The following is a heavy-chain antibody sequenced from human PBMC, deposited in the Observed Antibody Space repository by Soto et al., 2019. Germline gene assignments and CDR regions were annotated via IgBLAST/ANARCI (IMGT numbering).Heavy chain of an antibody. Sequence: QVTLRESGPVLVKPTEPPTRTCSASGSPLDNAGMGVSGFRQPPGKALGWLAHSFPAGGGSYSTSLRSRLTITKDTPNSQVVLTMTNMHPVDTATYYCARILEAVSIIEYYFDYWGPGTLVTVSS. V-gene: IGHV2-26*01. CDR1: GSPLDNAGMG. CDR3: ARILEAVSIIEYYFDY. CDR2: SFPAGGG. J-gene: IGHJ4*02. D-gene: IGHD3-3*01.